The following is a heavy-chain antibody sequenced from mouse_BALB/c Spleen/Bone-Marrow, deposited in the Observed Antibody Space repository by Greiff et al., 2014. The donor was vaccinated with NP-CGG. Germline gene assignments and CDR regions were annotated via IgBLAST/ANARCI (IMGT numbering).Heavy chain of an antibody. Sequence: SGPELVKPGASVKVSCKASGYTFTSYVIHWVKQKPGPGLEWIGYINPYNDGTKYNEKFKGKATLTSDKSSSTAYMELSSLTSEDSAVYYCARGGYYGTSLYWYFDVWGAGTTVTVSS. CDR2: INPYNDGT. CDR3: ARGGYYGTSLYWYFDV. J-gene: IGHJ1*01. D-gene: IGHD1-1*01. V-gene: IGHV1-14*01. CDR1: GYTFTSYV.